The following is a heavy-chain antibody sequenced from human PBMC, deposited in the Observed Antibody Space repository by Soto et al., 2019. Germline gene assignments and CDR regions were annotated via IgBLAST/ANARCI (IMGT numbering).Heavy chain of an antibody. D-gene: IGHD1-26*01. CDR1: GGSISSGGYY. V-gene: IGHV4-39*07. CDR3: ARLAVGATDVGYYYYGMDV. CDR2: IYYSGST. Sequence: SETRCLSWTGSGGSISSGGYYWGWIRQPPGKGLEWIGSIYYSGSTNYNPSLKSRVTISVDTSKNQFSLKLSSVTAADTAVYYCARLAVGATDVGYYYYGMDVWGQGTTVTVS. J-gene: IGHJ6*02.